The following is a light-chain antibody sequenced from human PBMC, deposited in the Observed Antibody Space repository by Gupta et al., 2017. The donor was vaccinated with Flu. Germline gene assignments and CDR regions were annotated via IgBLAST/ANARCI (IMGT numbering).Light chain of an antibody. CDR2: VGS. Sequence: VNPGESAYNSGSCRQRRLQINGHHSLDWHAQKPGQSPQLLIYVGSMRAFGVPDRISGSGSGTDFTLKIKIVDAEDVGVYCCRRSLPTALTFGGGTKVELQ. CDR3: RRSLPTALT. J-gene: IGKJ4*01. V-gene: IGKV2-28*01. CDR1: QRRLQINGHHS.